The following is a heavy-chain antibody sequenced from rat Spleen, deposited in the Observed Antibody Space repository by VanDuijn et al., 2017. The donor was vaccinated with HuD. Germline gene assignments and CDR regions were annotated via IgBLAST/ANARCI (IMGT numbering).Heavy chain of an antibody. D-gene: IGHD5-1*01. CDR2: ISTGGGST. V-gene: IGHV5-27*01. CDR3: TTGELGAPY. J-gene: IGHJ2*01. CDR1: GFTFSNYY. Sequence: EVQLVESDGGLVQPGRSLKLSCAASGFTFSNYYMAWVRQAPTKGLEWVAYISTGGGSTYYRDSVKGRFTISRDNAKSTLYLQMDSLRSEDTATYYCTTGELGAPYWGQGVMVTVSS.